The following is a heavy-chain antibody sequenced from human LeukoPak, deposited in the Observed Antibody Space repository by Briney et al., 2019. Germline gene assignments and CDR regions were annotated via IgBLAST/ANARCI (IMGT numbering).Heavy chain of an antibody. J-gene: IGHJ4*02. Sequence: PGRSLRLSCAASGFTFSSYGMHWVRQAPGKGLEWVAVISYDGSNKYYADSVKGRFTISRDNAKNSLYLQMNSLRAEDTAVYYCARHESGYDSTGFFDYWGQGTLVTVSS. V-gene: IGHV3-30*03. CDR2: ISYDGSNK. D-gene: IGHD5-12*01. CDR3: ARHESGYDSTGFFDY. CDR1: GFTFSSYG.